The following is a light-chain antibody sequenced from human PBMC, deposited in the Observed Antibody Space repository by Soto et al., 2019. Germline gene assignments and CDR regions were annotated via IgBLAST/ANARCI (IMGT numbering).Light chain of an antibody. J-gene: IGLJ1*01. CDR1: SSNIGAGYD. V-gene: IGLV1-40*01. Sequence: VLTXPPSVSGAPGQRVTISCTGSSSNIGAGYDVHWYQQLPGTAPKLLIYGNSNRPSGVPDRFSGSKSGTSASLAITGLQDEDEADYYCQSYDSSLSALYVFGTGTKVTVL. CDR3: QSYDSSLSALYV. CDR2: GNS.